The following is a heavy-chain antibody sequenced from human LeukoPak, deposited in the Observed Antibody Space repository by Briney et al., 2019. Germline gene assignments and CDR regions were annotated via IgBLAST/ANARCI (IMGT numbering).Heavy chain of an antibody. V-gene: IGHV3-7*01. CDR3: AREKGVSSSSSIDY. D-gene: IGHD6-6*01. Sequence: GGSLRLSCAASGFTFSTYCMSWVRQAPGKGLEWVANINQDGSEKYYVDSVTGRFTISRDNAQNSLHLQMSSLRAEDTAVYYCAREKGVSSSSSIDYWGQGTLVTVSS. J-gene: IGHJ4*02. CDR2: INQDGSEK. CDR1: GFTFSTYC.